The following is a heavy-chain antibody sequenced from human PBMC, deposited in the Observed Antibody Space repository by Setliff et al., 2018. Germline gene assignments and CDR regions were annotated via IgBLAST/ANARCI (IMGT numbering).Heavy chain of an antibody. V-gene: IGHV4-59*01. CDR1: GGSISSYS. J-gene: IGHJ6*03. CDR2: LYYSGNT. CDR3: ARGPPGYYYYMNV. Sequence: SETLSLTCNVSGGSISSYSWSWIWQAPGKGLEWIGYLYYSGNTNYNPSLKSRVTISGDTSQNYFSLKLTSVTEADTAVYYCARGPPGYYYYMNVWGQGTTVTVSS.